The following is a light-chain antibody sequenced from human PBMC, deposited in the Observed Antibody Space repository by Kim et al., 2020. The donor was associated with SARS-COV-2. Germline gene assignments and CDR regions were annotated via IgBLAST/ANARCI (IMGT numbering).Light chain of an antibody. CDR1: QGIATW. J-gene: IGKJ5*01. CDR2: AAS. V-gene: IGKV1-12*01. CDR3: QQSNNFPIT. Sequence: DVQMTQSPSSVSASVGDRVTITCRASQGIATWLAWYLQKPGKAPKLLIYAASALQNGVPSRFSGRGSGREFTLTISSLQPEDVATYFCQQSNNFPITFGQGTRLEIK.